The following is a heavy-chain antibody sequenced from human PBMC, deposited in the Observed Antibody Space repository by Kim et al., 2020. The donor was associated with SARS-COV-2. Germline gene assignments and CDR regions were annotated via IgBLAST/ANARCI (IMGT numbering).Heavy chain of an antibody. V-gene: IGHV3-21*01. CDR2: ISSSSSYI. CDR1: GFTFSSYS. CDR3: ARDRYYDSQHPDDAFDI. J-gene: IGHJ3*02. D-gene: IGHD3-22*01. Sequence: GGSLRLSCAASGFTFSSYSMNWVRQAPGKGLEWVSSISSSSSYIYYADSVKGRFTISRDNAKNSLYLQMNSLRAEDTAVYYCARDRYYDSQHPDDAFDIWGQGTMVTVSS.